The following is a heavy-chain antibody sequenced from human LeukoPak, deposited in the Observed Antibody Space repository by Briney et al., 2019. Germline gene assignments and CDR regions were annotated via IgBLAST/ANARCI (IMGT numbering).Heavy chain of an antibody. J-gene: IGHJ5*02. CDR3: ARDSGSTSRFDP. CDR1: GGTFSSYA. V-gene: IGHV1-69*05. D-gene: IGHD2-2*01. CDR2: IIPIFGTA. Sequence: SVKFSCKASGGTFSSYAISWVRQAPGQGLEWMGGIIPIFGTANYAQKFQGRVTITTDESTSTAYMELSSLRSEDTAVYYCARDSGSTSRFDPWGQGTLVTVSS.